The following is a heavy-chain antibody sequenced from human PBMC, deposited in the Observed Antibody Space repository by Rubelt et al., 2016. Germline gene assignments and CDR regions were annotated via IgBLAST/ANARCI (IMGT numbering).Heavy chain of an antibody. J-gene: IGHJ4*02. D-gene: IGHD3-22*01. CDR2: IRDGGDT. Sequence: EVQLLESGGDLVQPGGSLRLSCAAAGLTFSSCTMSWFRQAPGKGLEWVSVIRDGGDTYYADSVKGRFTISRDNSGNSVFLQMHSLRAEDTAVYYCARSTMIKYTNFEYWGQGTLVTVSS. CDR3: ARSTMIKYTNFEY. CDR1: GLTFSSCT. V-gene: IGHV3-66*01.